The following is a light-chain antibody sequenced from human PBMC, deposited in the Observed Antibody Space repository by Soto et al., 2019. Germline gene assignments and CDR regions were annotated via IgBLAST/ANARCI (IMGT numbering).Light chain of an antibody. CDR1: QSVSSWY. CDR3: QLYVDSPRIT. V-gene: IGKV3-20*01. CDR2: SAS. Sequence: EIVLTQSPGTMSLSPGERATLSCRASQSVSSWYLAWYQQKPGQAPRLLIYSASSRVTGIPDRFSGSGSGTDFTLTITRLEPEDFAVYYCQLYVDSPRITFGQGTRLEIK. J-gene: IGKJ5*01.